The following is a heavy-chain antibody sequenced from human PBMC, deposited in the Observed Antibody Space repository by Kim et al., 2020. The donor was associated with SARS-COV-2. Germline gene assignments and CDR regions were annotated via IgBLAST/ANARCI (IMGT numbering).Heavy chain of an antibody. CDR2: ISDSGGGT. CDR1: GFTFSSYG. V-gene: IGHV3-23*01. J-gene: IGHJ4*02. Sequence: GGSLRLSCAASGFTFSSYGMSWVRQAPGKGLEWVSAISDSGGGTVYADSVKGRFTISRDNSKNTLYLEMEGLRAEDTAVYYCAKHSGSLSRNNYVEYWGQGTLVTVSS. D-gene: IGHD1-26*01. CDR3: AKHSGSLSRNNYVEY.